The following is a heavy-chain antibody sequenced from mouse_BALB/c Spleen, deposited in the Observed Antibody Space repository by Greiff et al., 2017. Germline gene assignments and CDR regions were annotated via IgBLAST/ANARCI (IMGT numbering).Heavy chain of an antibody. V-gene: IGHV2-9*02. CDR2: IWAGGST. Sequence: QVQLQQSGPGLVAPSQSLSITCTVSGFSLTSYGVHWVRQPPGKGLEWLGVIWAGGSTNYNSALMSRLSISKDNSKSQVVLKMNSLQTDDTAMYYCARDGGYYGNYFDYWGKGTTLTVSS. CDR3: ARDGGYYGNYFDY. CDR1: GFSLTSYG. J-gene: IGHJ2*01. D-gene: IGHD2-1*01.